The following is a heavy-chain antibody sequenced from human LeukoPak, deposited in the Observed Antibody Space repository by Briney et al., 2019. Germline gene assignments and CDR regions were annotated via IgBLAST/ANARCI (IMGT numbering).Heavy chain of an antibody. Sequence: ASVTVSCKASGYTFTDYYIHWVRQAPGQGVEWMGWITPNSGGTNYAQKFQDRVTMTRDTSITTASMELSRLRSDDTAVYYCARGVMSNDYNDYFDYWGQGALVTVSS. CDR3: ARGVMSNDYNDYFDY. CDR1: GYTFTDYY. D-gene: IGHD4-11*01. J-gene: IGHJ4*02. V-gene: IGHV1-2*02. CDR2: ITPNSGGT.